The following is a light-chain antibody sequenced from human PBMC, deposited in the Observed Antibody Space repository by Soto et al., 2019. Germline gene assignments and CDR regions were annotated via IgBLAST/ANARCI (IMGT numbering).Light chain of an antibody. Sequence: AIRMTQSPSSLSASTGDRVTITCRAGQGVSSYLAWYQQKPGKAPTLLIYAASTWQSGVPSRFSGSGSGTEFTLTISSLQPDDFATYYCQHYNSYSEALGQGTKVDIK. J-gene: IGKJ1*01. CDR3: QHYNSYSEA. CDR2: AAS. CDR1: QGVSSY. V-gene: IGKV1-8*01.